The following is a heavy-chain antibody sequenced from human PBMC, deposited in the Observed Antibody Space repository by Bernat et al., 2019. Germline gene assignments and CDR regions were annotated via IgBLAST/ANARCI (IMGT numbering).Heavy chain of an antibody. CDR2: ISGSGGST. CDR3: ADDFWSCYYQGIQH. Sequence: EVQLVESGGGLVQPGGSLRLSCAASGFTFSSYAMSWVRQAPGKGLEWVSAISGSGGSTYYADSVKGRFTISRDNSKNTLYLQMNSLGAEDTAVYYCADDFWSCYYQGIQHWGQGTLVTVSS. CDR1: GFTFSSYA. D-gene: IGHD3-3*01. J-gene: IGHJ1*01. V-gene: IGHV3-23*04.